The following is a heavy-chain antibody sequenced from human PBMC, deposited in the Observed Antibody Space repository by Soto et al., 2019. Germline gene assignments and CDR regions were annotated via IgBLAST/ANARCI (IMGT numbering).Heavy chain of an antibody. CDR3: ARDMTRTVVPYFDF. J-gene: IGHJ4*02. CDR2: IIPISGAA. D-gene: IGHD1-7*01. V-gene: IGHV1-69*06. Sequence: SVKVSCKASGGTFSNYVVNWVRQALGQGLEWMGRIIPISGAANYAQKFQGRVTITADKSTSTSYMELSSLRSEDTAVYYCARDMTRTVVPYFDFWGQGTLVTVSS. CDR1: GGTFSNYV.